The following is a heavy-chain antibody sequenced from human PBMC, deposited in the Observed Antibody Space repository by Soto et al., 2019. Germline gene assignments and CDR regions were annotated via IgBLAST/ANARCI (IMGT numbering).Heavy chain of an antibody. CDR2: IYYSGST. D-gene: IGHD4-17*01. J-gene: IGHJ4*02. Sequence: SETLSLTCTVSGDSGGFISSSSYHWGWIRQPPGKGLEWIGNIYYSGSTYYNPSLKSRVTISGDTSKNQFSLRLTSVTAADTAGYYCARHPPYGPLDYWGQGTLVTVSS. CDR1: GDSGGFISSSSYH. V-gene: IGHV4-39*01. CDR3: ARHPPYGPLDY.